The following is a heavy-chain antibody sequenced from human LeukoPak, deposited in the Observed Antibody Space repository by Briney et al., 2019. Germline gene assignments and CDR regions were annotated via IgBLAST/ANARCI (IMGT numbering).Heavy chain of an antibody. CDR3: AIHPSNSWYYFDY. V-gene: IGHV4-34*01. CDR1: GGSFSGYY. Sequence: SETLSLTCAVYGGSFSGYYWSWIRQPPGKGLEWIGEINHSGSTNYNPSLKSRVTISVDTSKNQFSLKLSSVTAADTAVYYCAIHPSNSWYYFDYWDQGSLVTVSS. CDR2: INHSGST. D-gene: IGHD2/OR15-2a*01. J-gene: IGHJ4*02.